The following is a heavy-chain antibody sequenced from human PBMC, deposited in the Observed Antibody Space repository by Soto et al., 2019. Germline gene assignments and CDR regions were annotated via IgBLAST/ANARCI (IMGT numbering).Heavy chain of an antibody. Sequence: GGSLRLSCVASGLTFNTYWMTWVRQAPGKGLEWVANIKEDGGEKYLLDSVKGRFTISRDNSKNSLYLQMNSLRVDDTAVYYCARGWAHLDPWGQGTLVTVSS. J-gene: IGHJ5*02. D-gene: IGHD3-16*01. CDR3: ARGWAHLDP. V-gene: IGHV3-7*01. CDR1: GLTFNTYW. CDR2: IKEDGGEK.